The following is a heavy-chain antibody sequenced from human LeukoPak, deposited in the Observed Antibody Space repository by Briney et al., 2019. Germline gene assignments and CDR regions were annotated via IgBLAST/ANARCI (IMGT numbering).Heavy chain of an antibody. CDR3: ARVGDDSRGYYFDY. J-gene: IGHJ4*02. CDR2: INPNSGDT. CDR1: GYTFTDYY. Sequence: ASVKVSCKASGYTFTDYYLFWVRRAPGQGLEWMGWINPNSGDTNYAQKFQGWVTMTRDTSISTAYMEVSRLRSDDTAVYYCARVGDDSRGYYFDYWGQGTLVIVSS. V-gene: IGHV1-2*04. D-gene: IGHD3-22*01.